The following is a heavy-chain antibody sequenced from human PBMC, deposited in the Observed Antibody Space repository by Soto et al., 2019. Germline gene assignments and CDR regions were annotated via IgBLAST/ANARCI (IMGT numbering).Heavy chain of an antibody. Sequence: QVQLVQSGAEVKKPGASVKVSCKASGYTFTNYGITWVRQAPGQGLEWMGWISVYNGNTNYAQKFQGRVTLTTDTSTTTGYMELRSLGSDDTAVYYCARYSSSWTFADWGQGTLVTVSS. V-gene: IGHV1-18*01. CDR1: GYTFTNYG. CDR3: ARYSSSWTFAD. CDR2: ISVYNGNT. J-gene: IGHJ4*02. D-gene: IGHD6-13*01.